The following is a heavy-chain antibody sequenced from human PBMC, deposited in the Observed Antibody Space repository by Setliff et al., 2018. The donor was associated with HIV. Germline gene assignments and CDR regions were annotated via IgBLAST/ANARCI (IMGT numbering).Heavy chain of an antibody. Sequence: SETLSLTCIVSNYSITSNYYWAWIRQPPGQGLEWIGSINHGGKTYYSPSLKSRVAISVDTSKNQFSLKLSSVTAADTAVYYCARGGSGSPFDYWGQGTLVTVSS. J-gene: IGHJ4*02. V-gene: IGHV4-38-2*02. CDR1: NYSITSNYY. D-gene: IGHD1-26*01. CDR3: ARGGSGSPFDY. CDR2: INHGGKT.